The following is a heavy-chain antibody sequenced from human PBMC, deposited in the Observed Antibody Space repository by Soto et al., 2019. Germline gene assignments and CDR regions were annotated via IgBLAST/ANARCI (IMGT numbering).Heavy chain of an antibody. CDR3: VRSRYGGCFDF. Sequence: GGSLRLSCAASGFTCSSYWMTWVRQAPGKGLEWVANIKQDGSDKYYVDSVKGRFTISRDNAKDSLHLQINSLRAEDTAVYYCVRSRYGGCFDFWGQGTLVTVSS. V-gene: IGHV3-7*04. D-gene: IGHD4-17*01. J-gene: IGHJ4*02. CDR2: IKQDGSDK. CDR1: GFTCSSYW.